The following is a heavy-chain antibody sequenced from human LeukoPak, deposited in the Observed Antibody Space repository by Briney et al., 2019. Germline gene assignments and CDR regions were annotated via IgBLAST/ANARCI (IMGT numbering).Heavy chain of an antibody. CDR3: AKRPDSHDY. Sequence: GRSLRLSCAASGFTFSNYAMTWVRQAPGKGLEWVSGISDSGGTTNYADSVKGRFTISRDNSKNTVHLQMSSLRAEDTAIYYCAKRPDSHDYWGQGTLVTVSS. J-gene: IGHJ4*02. V-gene: IGHV3-23*01. D-gene: IGHD3-22*01. CDR1: GFTFSNYA. CDR2: ISDSGGTT.